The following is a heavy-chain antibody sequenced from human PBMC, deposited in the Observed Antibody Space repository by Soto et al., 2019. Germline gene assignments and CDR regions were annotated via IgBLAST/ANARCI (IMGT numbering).Heavy chain of an antibody. CDR1: GGSISTGGYY. Sequence: QVQLQESGPGLVKPSQTLSLTCTVSGGSISTGGYYWSWIRQHPEKGLEWIEYIYNSATTYYNPSLKSRVTISVDTSKNQFSLKLSSVTVADTAVYYCARDPAPWGQGALVTVSS. J-gene: IGHJ5*02. V-gene: IGHV4-31*03. CDR2: IYNSATT. CDR3: ARDPAP.